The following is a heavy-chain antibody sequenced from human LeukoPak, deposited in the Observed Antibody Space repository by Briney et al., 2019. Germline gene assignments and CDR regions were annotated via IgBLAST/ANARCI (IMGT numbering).Heavy chain of an antibody. V-gene: IGHV1-69*04. CDR3: ARGIETDRVRYDFWSGAFDY. Sequence: SVKVSCKASGGTFSSYAISWVRQAPGQGLEWMGRIIPILGIANYAQKFQGRVTITADKSTSTAYMELSSLRSEDTAVYYCARGIETDRVRYDFWSGAFDYWGQGTPVTVSS. J-gene: IGHJ4*02. CDR1: GGTFSSYA. CDR2: IIPILGIA. D-gene: IGHD3-3*01.